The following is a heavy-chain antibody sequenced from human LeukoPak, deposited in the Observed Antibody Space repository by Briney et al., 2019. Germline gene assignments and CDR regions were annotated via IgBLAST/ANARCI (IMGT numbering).Heavy chain of an antibody. CDR3: ARRVGATRFTPHIDY. V-gene: IGHV5-51*01. CDR2: IYPGDSDT. D-gene: IGHD1-26*01. J-gene: IGHJ4*02. CDR1: GYSFISYW. Sequence: GESLKISCKGSGYSFISYWIGRVRQMPGKGLECMGIIYPGDSDTRYSPFFQGQVPISADKSISTAYLQWSSLKASDTAMYYCARRVGATRFTPHIDYWGQGTLVTVSS.